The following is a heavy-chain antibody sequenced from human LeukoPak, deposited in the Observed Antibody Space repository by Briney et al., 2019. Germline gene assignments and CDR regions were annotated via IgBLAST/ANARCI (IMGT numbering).Heavy chain of an antibody. CDR2: ISGGGDNT. CDR3: AKFEGALLGNYYMDV. Sequence: GGSLRLSCAASGFPFRNFAMSWVRQAPGKGLEWVSTISGGGDNTYFADSVKGRFTISRDNSKNTLFLQMVSLRAEDTAVYYCAKFEGALLGNYYMDVWGKGTTVTVSS. CDR1: GFPFRNFA. J-gene: IGHJ6*03. V-gene: IGHV3-23*01.